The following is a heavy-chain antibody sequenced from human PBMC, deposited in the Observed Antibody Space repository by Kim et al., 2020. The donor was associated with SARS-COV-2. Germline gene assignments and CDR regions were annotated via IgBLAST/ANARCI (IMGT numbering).Heavy chain of an antibody. Sequence: VKGRPTIPRDNSKNPLYLQMNSLRAEDTAVYYCARDLNYYMDLWGKGTTVTVSS. V-gene: IGHV3-30*07. J-gene: IGHJ6*03. CDR3: ARDLNYYMDL.